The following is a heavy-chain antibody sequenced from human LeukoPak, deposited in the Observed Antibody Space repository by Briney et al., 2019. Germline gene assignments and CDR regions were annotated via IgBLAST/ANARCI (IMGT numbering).Heavy chain of an antibody. D-gene: IGHD2-21*02. Sequence: LGASLKISCEGSGYSFSNYWIGWVRQMPGKGLEWMGIIYPGDYETRYSPSFQGLVTISVDKSISTAYLQWSSLKASDTAMYYCAIPPGYCGNDCSFDHWGQGTLVTVSS. J-gene: IGHJ4*02. V-gene: IGHV5-51*01. CDR3: AIPPGYCGNDCSFDH. CDR1: GYSFSNYW. CDR2: IYPGDYET.